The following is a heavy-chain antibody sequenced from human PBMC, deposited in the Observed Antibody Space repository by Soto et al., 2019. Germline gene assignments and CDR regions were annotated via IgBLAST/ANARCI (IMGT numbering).Heavy chain of an antibody. J-gene: IGHJ4*02. CDR3: GKDRDVRSYLVGYYDS. CDR1: GFSFSSYG. CDR2: IDGRGDST. V-gene: IGHV3-23*01. Sequence: HPGGSLRLSCVSSGFSFSSYGMTWVRQPPGKGLEWVSGIDGRGDSTFYADSVKGRFSISRDNSKDTLYLQMNSLRAEDTAVYYCGKDRDVRSYLVGYYDSWGQGTLVTVSS. D-gene: IGHD2-8*02.